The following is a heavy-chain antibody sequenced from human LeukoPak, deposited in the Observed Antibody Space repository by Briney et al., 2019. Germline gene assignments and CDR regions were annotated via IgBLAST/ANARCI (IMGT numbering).Heavy chain of an antibody. Sequence: GGSLRPSCAASGFTFSSYEMNWVRQAPGKGLEWVSYISSSGSTIYYADSVKGRFTISRDNAKNSLYLQMNSLRAEGTAVYYCARTRYDFWSGYGVDIDYWGQGTLVTVSS. D-gene: IGHD3-3*01. V-gene: IGHV3-48*03. CDR2: ISSSGSTI. CDR3: ARTRYDFWSGYGVDIDY. CDR1: GFTFSSYE. J-gene: IGHJ4*02.